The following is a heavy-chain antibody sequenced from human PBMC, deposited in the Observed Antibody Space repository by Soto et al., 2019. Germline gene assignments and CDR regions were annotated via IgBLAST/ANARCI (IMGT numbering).Heavy chain of an antibody. Sequence: PSETLSLTCPVSGGSISSGDYYWSWIRQPPGKGLEWIGYIYYSGCTYYNPSLKSRVTISVYTSKNQVSLKLSSVTAADTAVYYCARDQGGTYPGAFDIWGQGTMVTVSS. V-gene: IGHV4-30-4*01. CDR2: IYYSGCT. CDR1: GGSISSGDYY. J-gene: IGHJ3*02. CDR3: ARDQGGTYPGAFDI. D-gene: IGHD3-16*01.